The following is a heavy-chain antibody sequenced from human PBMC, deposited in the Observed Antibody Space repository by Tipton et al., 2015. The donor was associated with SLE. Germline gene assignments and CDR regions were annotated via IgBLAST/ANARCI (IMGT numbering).Heavy chain of an antibody. CDR1: GFTFSSYG. Sequence: SLRLSCAASGFTFSSYGMHWVRQAPGKGLEWVAVISYDGSNKYYADSVKGRFTISRDNSKNTLYLQMNSLRAEDTAVYYCAKDSRPYRDWGQGTLVTVSS. CDR2: ISYDGSNK. J-gene: IGHJ4*02. D-gene: IGHD1-26*01. V-gene: IGHV3-30*18. CDR3: AKDSRPYRD.